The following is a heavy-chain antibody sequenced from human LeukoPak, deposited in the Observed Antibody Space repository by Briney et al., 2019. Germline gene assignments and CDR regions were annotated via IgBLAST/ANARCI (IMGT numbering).Heavy chain of an antibody. J-gene: IGHJ4*02. CDR1: GGSISSSSYY. Sequence: PSETLSLTCTVSGGSISSSSYYWGWIRQPPGKGLEWIGGIYYSGSTYYNPSLKSRVTISVDTSKNQFSLKLSSVTVADTAVYYCARVATEEIVVVITAYYFDYWGQGTLVTVSS. V-gene: IGHV4-39*07. CDR2: IYYSGST. D-gene: IGHD3-22*01. CDR3: ARVATEEIVVVITAYYFDY.